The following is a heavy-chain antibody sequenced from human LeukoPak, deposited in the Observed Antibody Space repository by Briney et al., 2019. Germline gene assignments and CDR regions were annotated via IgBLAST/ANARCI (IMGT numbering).Heavy chain of an antibody. J-gene: IGHJ3*02. CDR3: ARIRSGGSCYFPSI. CDR2: ISCDGGNK. Sequence: GGSLSLSCAASGFVFSTSRMHWVRQAPGKGLEWVSVISCDGGNKYYADPVKGRFTISRDNSRNTLYLQMNSLKSEDTAVYYCARIRSGGSCYFPSIWGQGTMVTVSS. V-gene: IGHV3-30-3*01. D-gene: IGHD2-15*01. CDR1: GFVFSTSR.